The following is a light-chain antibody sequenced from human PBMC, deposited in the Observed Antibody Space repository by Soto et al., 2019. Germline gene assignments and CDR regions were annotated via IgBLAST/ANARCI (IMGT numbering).Light chain of an antibody. CDR3: QQYGSSPRT. CDR1: QSVNSGY. CDR2: DTS. Sequence: EIVLTQSPGTLSLSPGERATLSCRASQSVNSGYLAWYQHTPGQAPRLLIYDTSTRATGIPDRFSGSGSGTDFTFTISRLEPEDFAVFYCQQYGSSPRTFGQGTKVDIK. V-gene: IGKV3-20*01. J-gene: IGKJ1*01.